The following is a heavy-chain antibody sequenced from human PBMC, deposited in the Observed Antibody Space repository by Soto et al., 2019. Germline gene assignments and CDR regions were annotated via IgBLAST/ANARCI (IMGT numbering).Heavy chain of an antibody. CDR3: ARDGREGIRSTTYYFDY. J-gene: IGHJ4*02. CDR1: GGTFSSYA. Sequence: SVKVSCKASGGTFSSYAISWVRQAPGQGLEWMGGIIPIFGTANYAQKFQGRVTITADESTSTAYMELSSLRSEDTAVYYCARDGREGIRSTTYYFDYWGQGTLVTVSS. CDR2: IIPIFGTA. V-gene: IGHV1-69*13. D-gene: IGHD2-2*01.